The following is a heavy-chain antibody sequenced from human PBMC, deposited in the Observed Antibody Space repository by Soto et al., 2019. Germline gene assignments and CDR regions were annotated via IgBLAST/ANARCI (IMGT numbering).Heavy chain of an antibody. V-gene: IGHV3-23*01. CDR2: ISGSGGST. CDR3: ASPRFLEWLLLWSLDYGMDV. D-gene: IGHD3-3*01. J-gene: IGHJ6*02. Sequence: HPVGSLRLSCAASGFTFSSYAMSWVRQAPGKGLEWVSAISGSGGSTYYADSVKGRFTISRDNSKNTLYLQMNSLRAEDTAVYYCASPRFLEWLLLWSLDYGMDVWGQGTTVTVSS. CDR1: GFTFSSYA.